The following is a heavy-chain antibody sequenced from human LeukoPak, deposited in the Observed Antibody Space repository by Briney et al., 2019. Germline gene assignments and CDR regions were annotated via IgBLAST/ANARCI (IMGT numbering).Heavy chain of an antibody. CDR3: ARLPREQSFDY. V-gene: IGHV4-39*01. CDR2: IYYSGST. D-gene: IGHD1-26*01. Sequence: SETLSLTCTVSGGSIRSSSYYWGWIRQPPGTGLEWIGNIYYSGSTYYNPSLKSRVTISVDTSKNQFSLRLNSVTAADTAVYYCARLPREQSFDYWGQGTLVTVSS. CDR1: GGSIRSSSYY. J-gene: IGHJ4*02.